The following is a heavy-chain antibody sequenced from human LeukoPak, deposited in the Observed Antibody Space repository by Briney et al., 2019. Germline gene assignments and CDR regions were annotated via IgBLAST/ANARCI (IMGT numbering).Heavy chain of an antibody. Sequence: PSETLSLTCTVSGGSISSGGYYWRWIRQHPGKGLEWIGYIYYSGSTYYTPSLQSRLTISVDTSKNQFSLKLTSVAAADTAVYYCATSSSGPYYFDNWGQGTLVTVSS. V-gene: IGHV4-31*03. J-gene: IGHJ4*02. CDR3: ATSSSGPYYFDN. CDR2: IYYSGST. CDR1: GGSISSGGYY. D-gene: IGHD6-6*01.